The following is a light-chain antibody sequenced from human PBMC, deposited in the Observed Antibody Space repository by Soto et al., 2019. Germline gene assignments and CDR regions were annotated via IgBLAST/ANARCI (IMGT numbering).Light chain of an antibody. V-gene: IGKV3-20*01. J-gene: IGKJ1*01. CDR2: GAS. Sequence: LTQSPGTLSLSPGERATLSCRASQSISSSYLAWYQQKPGQAPRLLIYGASTRATGIPDRFTGRGSGTDFSLTISRLEPEDFAVYYCQQYGISPRTFGQWTKVDIK. CDR1: QSISSSY. CDR3: QQYGISPRT.